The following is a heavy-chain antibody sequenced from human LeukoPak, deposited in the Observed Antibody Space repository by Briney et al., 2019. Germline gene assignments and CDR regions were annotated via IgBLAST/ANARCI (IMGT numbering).Heavy chain of an antibody. CDR2: IYYSGST. Sequence: PSETLSLTCTVSGGSISSYYWSWIRQPPGKGLEWIGYIYYSGSTNYNPSLKSRVTISVDTSKNQFSLKLSSVTAADTAVYYCARDYRAAGTQWFDPWGQGTLVTVSS. V-gene: IGHV4-59*01. J-gene: IGHJ5*02. CDR1: GGSISSYY. D-gene: IGHD6-13*01. CDR3: ARDYRAAGTQWFDP.